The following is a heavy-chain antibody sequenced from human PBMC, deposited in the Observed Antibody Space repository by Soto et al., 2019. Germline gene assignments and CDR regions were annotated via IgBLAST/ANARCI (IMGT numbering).Heavy chain of an antibody. Sequence: GGSLRLSCAASGFTFSSYAMHWVRQAPGKGLEWVAVISYDGSNKYYADSVKGRFTISRDNSKNTLYLQMNSLRAEDTAVYYCARDHGVYYYYGMDVWGQGTTVTVSS. D-gene: IGHD3-10*01. J-gene: IGHJ6*02. CDR2: ISYDGSNK. CDR1: GFTFSSYA. V-gene: IGHV3-30-3*01. CDR3: ARDHGVYYYYGMDV.